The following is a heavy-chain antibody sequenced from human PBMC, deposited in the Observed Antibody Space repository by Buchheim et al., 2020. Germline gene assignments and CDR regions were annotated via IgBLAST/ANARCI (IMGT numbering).Heavy chain of an antibody. V-gene: IGHV3-66*02. J-gene: IGHJ6*02. CDR1: GFTVSSNY. Sequence: EVQLVESGGGLVQPGGSLRLSCAASGFTVSSNYMSWVRQAPGKGLEWVSVIYSGGSTYYADFVKGRFTISRDNYKNTLYLQLNSLGAEDTAVYYCARDLVVVAAITYYYYGMDVWGQGTT. CDR3: ARDLVVVAAITYYYYGMDV. D-gene: IGHD2-15*01. CDR2: IYSGGST.